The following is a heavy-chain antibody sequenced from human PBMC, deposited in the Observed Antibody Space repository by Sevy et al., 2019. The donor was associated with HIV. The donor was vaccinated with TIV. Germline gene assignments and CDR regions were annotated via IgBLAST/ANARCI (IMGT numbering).Heavy chain of an antibody. CDR2: IIADTGDT. V-gene: IGHV1-18*01. CDR1: GYTFRNYG. J-gene: IGHJ4*02. Sequence: ASVKVSCRASGYTFRNYGISWVRQAPGQGLEWLGWIIADTGDTDYAQKVKARVTLTSDTSTNTAYLELRSLRSDDTAVYYCARDKPQGDVVLPGSMWGGIDYWGQGTLVTVSS. D-gene: IGHD2-2*01. CDR3: ARDKPQGDVVLPGSMWGGIDY.